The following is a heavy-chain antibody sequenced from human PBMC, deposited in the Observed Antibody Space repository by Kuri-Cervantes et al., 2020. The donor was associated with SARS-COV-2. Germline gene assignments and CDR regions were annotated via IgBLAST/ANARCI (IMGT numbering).Heavy chain of an antibody. D-gene: IGHD4-17*01. CDR2: IYSGGRT. Sequence: GESLKISCAASGFIVSSNQMTWVRQAPGKGLEWVSVIYSGGRTEYEDSVKGRFTISRDNSKNTLYLQMSSLRAEDTAVYYCAKDPRTTVTTFLFDYWGQGTLVTVSS. J-gene: IGHJ4*02. V-gene: IGHV3-53*01. CDR1: GFIVSSNQ. CDR3: AKDPRTTVTTFLFDY.